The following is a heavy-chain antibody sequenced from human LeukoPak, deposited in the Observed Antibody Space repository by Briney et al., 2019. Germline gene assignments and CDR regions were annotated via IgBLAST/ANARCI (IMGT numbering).Heavy chain of an antibody. CDR2: IYHSGST. D-gene: IGHD2-2*01. Sequence: SQTLSLTCAVSGGSISSGGYSWSWIRQPPGKGLEWIGYIYHSGSTYYNPSLKSRVTISVDRSKNQFSLKLSSVTAADTAVYYCARGSYCSSTSCYWDYWGQGTLVTVSS. CDR1: GGSISSGGYS. CDR3: ARGSYCSSTSCYWDY. J-gene: IGHJ4*02. V-gene: IGHV4-30-2*01.